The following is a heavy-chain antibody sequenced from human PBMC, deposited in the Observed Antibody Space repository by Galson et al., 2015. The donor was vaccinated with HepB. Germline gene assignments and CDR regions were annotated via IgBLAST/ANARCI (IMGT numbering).Heavy chain of an antibody. CDR1: GFTFSSYA. V-gene: IGHV3-23*01. Sequence: SLRLSCAASGFTFSSYAMSWVRQAPGKGLEWVSAISGSGGSTYYADSVKGRFTISRDNSKNTLYLQMNSLRAEDTAVYYCAKWRPAASWSEDTYIDYGGQGTLVTVSS. CDR2: ISGSGGST. D-gene: IGHD6-13*01. J-gene: IGHJ4*02. CDR3: AKWRPAASWSEDTYIDY.